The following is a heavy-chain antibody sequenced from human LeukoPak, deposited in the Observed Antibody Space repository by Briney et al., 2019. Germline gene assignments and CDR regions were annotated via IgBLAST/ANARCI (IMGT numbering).Heavy chain of an antibody. J-gene: IGHJ4*02. CDR3: TRNSGYDDY. V-gene: IGHV3-23*01. D-gene: IGHD5-12*01. CDR1: GFTFSSYA. CDR2: ISGSGGST. Sequence: AGGSLGLSCAASGFTFSSYAMSWVRQAPGKGLEWVSAISGSGGSTYYADSVKGRFTISRDNSKNTLYLQMNSLRAEDTAVYFCTRNSGYDDYWGQGTLVTVSS.